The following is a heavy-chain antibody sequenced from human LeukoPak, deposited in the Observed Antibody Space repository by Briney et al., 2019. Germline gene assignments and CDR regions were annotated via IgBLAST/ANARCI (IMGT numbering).Heavy chain of an antibody. J-gene: IGHJ4*02. Sequence: GGSLRLSCAASGFIFSNYAMSWVRQAPGKGLEWVSAIDNSGAYTWYADSVKGRFTISKDSSSTILNLQMNSLRAEDAAVYFCAKGSAAGRPYYFDYWGQGTPVTVSS. D-gene: IGHD6-25*01. CDR1: GFIFSNYA. V-gene: IGHV3-23*01. CDR2: IDNSGAYT. CDR3: AKGSAAGRPYYFDY.